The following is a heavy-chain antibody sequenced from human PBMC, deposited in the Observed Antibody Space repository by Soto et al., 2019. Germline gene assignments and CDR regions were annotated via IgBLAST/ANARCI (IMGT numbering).Heavy chain of an antibody. CDR1: GFTFSSYA. J-gene: IGHJ4*02. D-gene: IGHD5-18*01. CDR2: ISYDGSNK. CDR3: ARSVYGYDIDY. Sequence: QVQLVESGGGVVQPGRSLRLSCAASGFTFSSYAMHWVRQAPGKGLEWVAVISYDGSNKYYADSVKGRFTISRDNSKNTLYLQMNSLRAEDTAVYYGARSVYGYDIDYWGQGTLVTVSS. V-gene: IGHV3-30-3*01.